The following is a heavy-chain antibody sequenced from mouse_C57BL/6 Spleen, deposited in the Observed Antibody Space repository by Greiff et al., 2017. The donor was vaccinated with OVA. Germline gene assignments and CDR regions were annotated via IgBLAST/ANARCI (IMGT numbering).Heavy chain of an antibody. CDR1: GYTFTDYN. CDR3: ARNSRPDGAGFDY. V-gene: IGHV1-18*01. D-gene: IGHD2-12*01. CDR2: INPNNGGT. J-gene: IGHJ3*01. Sequence: EVQLQQPGPELVKPGASVKIPCKASGYTFTDYNMDWVKQSHGKSLEWIGDINPNNGGTIYTQKFKGKATLTVDKSSSTAYMDLRSLTSEDTAVDYCARNSRPDGAGFDYWGQGTLVTVSA.